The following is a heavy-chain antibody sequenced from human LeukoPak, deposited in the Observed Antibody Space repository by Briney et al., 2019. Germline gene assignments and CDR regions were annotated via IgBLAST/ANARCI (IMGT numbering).Heavy chain of an antibody. J-gene: IGHJ3*02. V-gene: IGHV3-72*01. Sequence: GGSLRLSCAATEFTFSNYGMHWVRQAPGKGLEWVGRNRDKSKSYTTDYAASVRGRFTISRDDSKNSLYLQMYNLKTEDTAVYFCTRPSYYDSRGYSTNGFDIWGQGTMVTVSS. CDR3: TRPSYYDSRGYSTNGFDI. CDR1: EFTFSNYG. CDR2: NRDKSKSYTT. D-gene: IGHD3-22*01.